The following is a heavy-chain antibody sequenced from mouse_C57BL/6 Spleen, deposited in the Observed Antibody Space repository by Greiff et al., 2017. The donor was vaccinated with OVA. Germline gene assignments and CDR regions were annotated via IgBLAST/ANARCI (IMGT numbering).Heavy chain of an antibody. D-gene: IGHD2-2*01. CDR2: INYDGSST. Sequence: EVHLVESEGGLVQPGSSMKLSCTASGFTFSDYYMAWVRQVPEKGLEWVANINYDGSSTYYLDSLKSRFIISRDNAKNILYLQMSSLKSEDTATYYCAREMEYGYNRAMDYWGQGTSVTVSS. CDR1: GFTFSDYY. CDR3: AREMEYGYNRAMDY. V-gene: IGHV5-16*01. J-gene: IGHJ4*01.